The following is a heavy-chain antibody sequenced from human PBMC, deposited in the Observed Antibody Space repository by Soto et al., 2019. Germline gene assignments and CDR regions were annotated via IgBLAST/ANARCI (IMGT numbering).Heavy chain of an antibody. J-gene: IGHJ4*02. CDR3: AKDLDSGWRFDY. D-gene: IGHD6-19*01. V-gene: IGHV3-NL1*01. Sequence: PGGSLRLSCAASGFTFSSYSMNWVRQAPGKGLEWVSVITCNSSNKYYADSVKGRFTISRDNSKNTLYLQMNSLRAEDTAVYYCAKDLDSGWRFDYWGQGTLVTVSS. CDR2: ITCNSSNK. CDR1: GFTFSSYS.